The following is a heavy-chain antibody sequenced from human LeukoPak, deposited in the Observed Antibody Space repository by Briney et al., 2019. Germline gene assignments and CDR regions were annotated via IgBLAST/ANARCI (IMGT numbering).Heavy chain of an antibody. V-gene: IGHV3-23*01. CDR2: ISGSGGST. J-gene: IGHJ4*02. CDR1: GFTFSDYY. CDR3: ATLEPDFDY. Sequence: GGSLRLSCAASGFTFSDYYMSWIRQAPGKGLEWVSAISGSGGSTYYADSVKGRFTISRDNSKNTLYLQMNSLRAEDTAVYYCATLEPDFDYWGQGTLVTVSS. D-gene: IGHD3-3*01.